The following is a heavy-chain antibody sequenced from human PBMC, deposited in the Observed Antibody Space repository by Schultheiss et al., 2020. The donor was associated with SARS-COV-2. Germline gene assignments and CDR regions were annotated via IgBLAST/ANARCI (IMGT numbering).Heavy chain of an antibody. Sequence: SETLSLTCAVSGYSISSGYYWSWIRQPPGKGLEWIGYIYYSGSTNYNPSLKSRVTISVDTSKNQFSLKLSSVTAADTAVYYCARNTRPLKLRDHYYYYYMDVWGKGTTVTVSS. J-gene: IGHJ6*03. D-gene: IGHD6-6*01. CDR2: IYYSGST. CDR3: ARNTRPLKLRDHYYYYYMDV. CDR1: GYSISSGYY. V-gene: IGHV4-61*01.